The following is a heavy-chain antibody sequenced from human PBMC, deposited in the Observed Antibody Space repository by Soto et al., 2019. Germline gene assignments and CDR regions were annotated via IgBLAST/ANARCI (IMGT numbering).Heavy chain of an antibody. J-gene: IGHJ6*02. CDR2: MSYDGSNK. D-gene: IGHD4-4*01. CDR1: GFTFSSYG. CDR3: AKEVPYSNYNPYYYYGMDV. Sequence: PGGTLRLSCAASGFTFSSYGMHWVRQAPGKGLEWVAVMSYDGSNKYYADSVKGRFTISRDNSKNTLYLQMNSLRAEDTAVYYCAKEVPYSNYNPYYYYGMDVWGQGTTVTVSS. V-gene: IGHV3-30*18.